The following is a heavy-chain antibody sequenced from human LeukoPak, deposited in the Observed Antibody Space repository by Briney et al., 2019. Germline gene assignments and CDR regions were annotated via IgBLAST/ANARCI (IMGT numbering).Heavy chain of an antibody. Sequence: PSETLSLTCTVSGGSISSYYWGWIRQPPGQGLEWIGAIYYTGTTYYNPSLRSRVTISVDTSKNHFSLNLSSVTAADTALYYCASAPRQGSIGGLDYWGQGTLVTVSS. J-gene: IGHJ4*02. CDR3: ASAPRQGSIGGLDY. CDR1: GGSISSYY. CDR2: IYYTGTT. V-gene: IGHV4-39*02. D-gene: IGHD3-16*01.